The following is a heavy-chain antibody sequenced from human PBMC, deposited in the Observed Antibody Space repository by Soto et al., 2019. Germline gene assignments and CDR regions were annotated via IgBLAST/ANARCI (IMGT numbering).Heavy chain of an antibody. V-gene: IGHV1-58*01. J-gene: IGHJ6*02. D-gene: IGHD3-3*02. CDR1: GFTFTSSA. CDR3: AAARIFYYYYGMDV. Sequence: SVKVSCKASGFTFTSSAVQWVRQARGQRLEWIGWIVVGSGNTNYAQKFQERVTITRDMSTSTAYMELSSLRSEDTAVYYCAAARIFYYYYGMDVWGQGTTVTVSS. CDR2: IVVGSGNT.